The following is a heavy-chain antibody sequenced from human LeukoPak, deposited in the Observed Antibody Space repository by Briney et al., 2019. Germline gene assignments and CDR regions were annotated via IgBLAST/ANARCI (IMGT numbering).Heavy chain of an antibody. Sequence: PGGSLRLSCTASGFTFCDYAMSWVRQAPGKGLEWVGFIRNKPYGGTTEYAASVKGRFTISRDDSKSIAYLQMNSLKTKDTAVYYCTRSTGYPLFFDYWGQGTLVTVSS. CDR1: GFTFCDYA. CDR3: TRSTGYPLFFDY. D-gene: IGHD3-9*01. CDR2: IRNKPYGGTT. J-gene: IGHJ4*02. V-gene: IGHV3-49*04.